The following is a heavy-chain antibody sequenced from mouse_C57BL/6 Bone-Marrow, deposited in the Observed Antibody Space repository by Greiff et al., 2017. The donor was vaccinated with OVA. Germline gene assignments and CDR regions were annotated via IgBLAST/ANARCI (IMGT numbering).Heavy chain of an antibody. CDR2: IYPGNSDT. J-gene: IGHJ1*03. V-gene: IGHV1-5*01. Sequence: VQLQQSGTVLARPGASVKMSCKTSGYTFTSYWMHWVKQRPGQGLEWIGAIYPGNSDTSYNQKFKGKAKPTAVTSASTAYMELSSLTNEDSAVYYCTRWAPYWYFDVWGTGTTVTVSS. D-gene: IGHD3-1*01. CDR1: GYTFTSYW. CDR3: TRWAPYWYFDV.